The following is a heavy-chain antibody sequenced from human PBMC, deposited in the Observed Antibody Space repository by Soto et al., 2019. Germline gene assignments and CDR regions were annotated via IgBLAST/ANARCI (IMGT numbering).Heavy chain of an antibody. J-gene: IGHJ4*02. CDR3: ARRHREVPALIGDYFDY. D-gene: IGHD2-2*01. V-gene: IGHV3-30*04. Sequence: QVQLVESGGGVVQPGTSLTLSCAASGFTFSSFAMHWVRQPPGKGLEWVAVVSFDGNRQYFSDSVKGRFTISRDNSKNTASLHMHGLSDDDSALYYCARRHREVPALIGDYFDYWGQGTLVTVSS. CDR2: VSFDGNRQ. CDR1: GFTFSSFA.